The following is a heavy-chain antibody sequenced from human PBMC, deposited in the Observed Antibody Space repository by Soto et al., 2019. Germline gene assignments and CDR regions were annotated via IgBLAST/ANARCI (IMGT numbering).Heavy chain of an antibody. J-gene: IGHJ3*02. CDR2: ISDGGDLT. Sequence: VQLLESGGGLAQPGGSLRLSCAASGFAFSSHPMSWVRQAPEKGLEWVAGISDGGDLTYNADSVRGRFTISRDNSRNTLKLKMNGLRAEETVVYYGARRVIGSSRAFDIWGQGTMVTVSS. CDR3: ARRVIGSSRAFDI. V-gene: IGHV3-23*01. D-gene: IGHD3-10*01. CDR1: GFAFSSHP.